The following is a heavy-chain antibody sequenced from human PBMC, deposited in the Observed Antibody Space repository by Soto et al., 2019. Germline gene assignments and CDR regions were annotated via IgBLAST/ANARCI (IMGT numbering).Heavy chain of an antibody. CDR2: ISSSGSTI. V-gene: IGHV3-48*03. Sequence: GGSLRLSCAASGFTFSSYEMNWVRQAPGKGLEWVSYISSSGSTIYYADSVKGRFTISRGNAKNSLYLQMNSLRAEDTAVYYCARERDDYVWGSYLRSPFFDYWGQGTLVTVSS. CDR3: ARERDDYVWGSYLRSPFFDY. J-gene: IGHJ4*02. CDR1: GFTFSSYE. D-gene: IGHD3-16*02.